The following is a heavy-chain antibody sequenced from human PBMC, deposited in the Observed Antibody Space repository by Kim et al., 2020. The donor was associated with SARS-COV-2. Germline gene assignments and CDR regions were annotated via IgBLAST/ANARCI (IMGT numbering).Heavy chain of an antibody. CDR1: GFTFSSYA. CDR3: ASQRGLWGLYYFDY. CDR2: ISYDGSNK. J-gene: IGHJ4*02. V-gene: IGHV3-30-3*01. Sequence: GGSLRLSCAASGFTFSSYAMHWVRQAPGKGLEWVAVISYDGSNKYYADSVKGRFTISRDNSKNTLYLQMNSLRAEDTAVYYCASQRGLWGLYYFDYWGQGTLVTVSS. D-gene: IGHD5-18*01.